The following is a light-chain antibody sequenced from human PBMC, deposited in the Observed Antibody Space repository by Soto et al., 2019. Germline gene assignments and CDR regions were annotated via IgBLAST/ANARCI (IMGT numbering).Light chain of an antibody. Sequence: DIQMTQSPSTLSASVVDIVKINFLAIQSISSWLAWYQPKPGKAPKLLIYKASSLESGVPSRFSGSGSGTECTLTISSLQPDDFATYYCQQYDNYPLNCGGGTKG. CDR2: KAS. J-gene: IGKJ4*01. CDR1: QSISSW. CDR3: QQYDNYPLN. V-gene: IGKV1-5*03.